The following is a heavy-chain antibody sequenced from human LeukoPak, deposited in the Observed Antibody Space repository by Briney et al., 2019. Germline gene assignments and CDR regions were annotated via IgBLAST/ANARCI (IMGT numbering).Heavy chain of an antibody. CDR3: ARCYGDYVGWFDP. J-gene: IGHJ5*02. D-gene: IGHD4-17*01. V-gene: IGHV5-51*01. Sequence: GESLKISCKGSGYSFTSYWIGWVRQIPGKSLELMGIIYPGDSDTRYSPSFQGQVTISADKSISTAYLQWSSLKASDTAMYYCARCYGDYVGWFDPWGQGTLVTVSS. CDR1: GYSFTSYW. CDR2: IYPGDSDT.